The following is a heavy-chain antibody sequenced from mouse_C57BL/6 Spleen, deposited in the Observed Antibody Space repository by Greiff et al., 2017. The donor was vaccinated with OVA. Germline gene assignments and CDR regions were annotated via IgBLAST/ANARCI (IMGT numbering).Heavy chain of an antibody. Sequence: VQLQQSGAELVRPGASVTLSCKASGYTFTDYEMHWVKQTPVHGLEWIGTIDPETGGTAYNQKFKGKAILTADKSSSTAYMELRSLTSEDSAVDYCTRCFHFDYWGQGTTLTVSS. CDR1: GYTFTDYE. CDR3: TRCFHFDY. J-gene: IGHJ2*01. V-gene: IGHV1-15*01. CDR2: IDPETGGT.